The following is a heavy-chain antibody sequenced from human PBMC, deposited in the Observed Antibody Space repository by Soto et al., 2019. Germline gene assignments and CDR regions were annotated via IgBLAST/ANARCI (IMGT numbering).Heavy chain of an antibody. Sequence: GGSLRLSCAASGFTFSSYWMSWVRQAPGKGLEWVANIKQDGSEKYYVDSVKGRFTISRDNAKNSLYLQMNSLRAEDTAVYYCARELGLWFGDLPWGRGFQHWGQGTLVTVSS. J-gene: IGHJ1*01. CDR2: IKQDGSEK. D-gene: IGHD3-10*01. CDR3: ARELGLWFGDLPWGRGFQH. V-gene: IGHV3-7*01. CDR1: GFTFSSYW.